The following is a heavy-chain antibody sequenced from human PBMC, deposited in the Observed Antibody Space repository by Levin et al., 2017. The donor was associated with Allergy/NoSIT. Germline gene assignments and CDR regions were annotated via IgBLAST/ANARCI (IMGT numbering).Heavy chain of an antibody. Sequence: GESLKISCAASGFTFSTSWMGWVRQAPGKGLECVAIIKQDGSEKYYVDSVKGRFTISRDNAKNSLDLQMNGLIPDDTAVYYCARDYWRSYDSWGQGTVVTVTS. J-gene: IGHJ4*02. CDR1: GFTFSTSW. CDR3: ARDYWRSYDS. D-gene: IGHD2-8*02. CDR2: IKQDGSEK. V-gene: IGHV3-7*01.